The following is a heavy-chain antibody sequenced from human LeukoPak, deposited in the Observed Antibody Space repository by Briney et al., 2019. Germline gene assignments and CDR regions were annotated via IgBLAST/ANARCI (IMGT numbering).Heavy chain of an antibody. CDR1: GFTLSSYA. V-gene: IGHV3-30*04. J-gene: IGHJ5*02. D-gene: IGHD3-22*01. CDR3: ARDAGYDSSGYYNNWFDP. Sequence: GGSLSLSCAASGFTLSSYAMHWVRQAPGRGLEWVAVISYDGSNKYYADSVKGRFTISRDNSKNTLYLQRNSLRAEDTAVYYCARDAGYDSSGYYNNWFDPWGQGTLVTVSS. CDR2: ISYDGSNK.